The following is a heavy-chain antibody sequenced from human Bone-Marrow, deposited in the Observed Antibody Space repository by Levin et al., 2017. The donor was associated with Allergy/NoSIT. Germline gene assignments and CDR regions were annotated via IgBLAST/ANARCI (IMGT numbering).Heavy chain of an antibody. CDR3: VRTRIGYCSGGCCSLDF. CDR1: GFAFIRYA. J-gene: IGHJ4*02. CDR2: IPYDGNNK. V-gene: IGHV3-30-3*01. D-gene: IGHD2-8*02. Sequence: GGSLRLSCAASGFAFIRYAMHWVRQAPGKGLEWVAVIPYDGNNKYYVDSVKGRFTISRDNSKNTLSLQMNSLRPDDTAVYYCVRTRIGYCSGGCCSLDFWGQGTLVTVSS.